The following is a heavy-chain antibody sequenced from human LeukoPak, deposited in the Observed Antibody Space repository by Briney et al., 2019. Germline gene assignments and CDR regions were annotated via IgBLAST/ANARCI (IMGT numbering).Heavy chain of an antibody. CDR1: GFTFKNYN. CDR2: ISSSSSSI. Sequence: PGGSLRLSCAASGFTFKNYNMHWVRQAPGKGLECMSYISSSSSSIYSADSVQGRFTVSRDNAKNSLFLQMNSLRAEDTAVYYCARENYADLFDYWGQGTLVTVSS. J-gene: IGHJ4*02. D-gene: IGHD3-16*01. CDR3: ARENYADLFDY. V-gene: IGHV3-48*01.